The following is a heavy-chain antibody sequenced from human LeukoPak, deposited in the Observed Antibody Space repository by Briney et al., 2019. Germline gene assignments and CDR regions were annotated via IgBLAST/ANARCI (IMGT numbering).Heavy chain of an antibody. J-gene: IGHJ6*02. V-gene: IGHV1-2*02. CDR3: ASQYCSGGSCYSTGYYYYGMDV. D-gene: IGHD2-15*01. CDR2: INPNSGGT. CDR1: GYAFTGYY. Sequence: ASVKVSCKASGYAFTGYYMHWVRQAPGQGLEWMGWINPNSGGTNNAQKFQGRVTMTRDTSISTAYMELSRLRSDDTAVYYCASQYCSGGSCYSTGYYYYGMDVWGQGTTVTVSS.